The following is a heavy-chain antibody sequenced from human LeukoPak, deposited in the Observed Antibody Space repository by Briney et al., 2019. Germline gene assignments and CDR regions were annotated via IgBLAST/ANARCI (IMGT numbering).Heavy chain of an antibody. CDR2: INHSGST. J-gene: IGHJ6*03. Sequence: SETLSLTCAVYGGSFSGYYWSWIRQPPGKGLVWIGEINHSGSTNYNPSLKSRVTISVDTSKNQFSLKLGSVTAADTAVYYCARWRHSSSWYGACYYYMDVWGKGTTVTVSS. V-gene: IGHV4-34*01. CDR1: GGSFSGYY. D-gene: IGHD6-13*01. CDR3: ARWRHSSSWYGACYYYMDV.